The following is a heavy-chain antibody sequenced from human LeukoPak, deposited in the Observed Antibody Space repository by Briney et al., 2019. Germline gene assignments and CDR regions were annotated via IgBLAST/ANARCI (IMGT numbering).Heavy chain of an antibody. Sequence: GGSLRLSCAASGFTFSDYYMTWIRQTPGKGLEWLSYISDSGSTINYADSVKGRLTISRDNAKKSLFLHMNSLRAEDTAVYYCARFNYYDSSGYYYIFDYWGQGTLVTVSS. CDR3: ARFNYYDSSGYYYIFDY. V-gene: IGHV3-11*01. CDR1: GFTFSDYY. CDR2: ISDSGSTI. D-gene: IGHD3-22*01. J-gene: IGHJ4*02.